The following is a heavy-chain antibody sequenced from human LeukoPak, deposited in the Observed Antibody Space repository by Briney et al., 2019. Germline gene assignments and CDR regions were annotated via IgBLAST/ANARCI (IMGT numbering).Heavy chain of an antibody. J-gene: IGHJ4*02. V-gene: IGHV1-69*01. CDR3: ARGDYDFWSGYYKGTIFDY. CDR2: IIPIFGTA. Sequence: SVKVSCKASGGTFSSYAISWVRQAPGQGLEWMGGIIPIFGTANYAQKFQGRVTITADESTSTAYMELSSLRSEDTAVYYCARGDYDFWSGYYKGTIFDYWGRGTLVTVSS. D-gene: IGHD3-3*01. CDR1: GGTFSSYA.